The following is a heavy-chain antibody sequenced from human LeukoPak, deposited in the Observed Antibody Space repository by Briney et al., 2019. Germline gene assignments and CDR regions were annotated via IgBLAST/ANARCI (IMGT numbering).Heavy chain of an antibody. J-gene: IGHJ4*02. D-gene: IGHD3-10*01. CDR1: GYTFTGYY. Sequence: ASVKVSCKASGYTFTGYYMHWVRQAPGQGLEWMGWINPNSGGTNYAQKFQGWVTMTRDTSISTAYMELSRLRSDDTAVYYCARGNPITMVRGVIPTLDYWGQGTLVTVSS. V-gene: IGHV1-2*04. CDR3: ARGNPITMVRGVIPTLDY. CDR2: INPNSGGT.